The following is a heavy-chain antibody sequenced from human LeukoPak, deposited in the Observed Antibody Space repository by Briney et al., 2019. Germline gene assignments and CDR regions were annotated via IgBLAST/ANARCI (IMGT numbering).Heavy chain of an antibody. CDR3: ARGVAAAGAYYYYGMDV. J-gene: IGHJ6*02. CDR2: IYYSGST. Sequence: PSETLSLTRTVSGGSISSYYWSWIRQPPGKGLEWIGYIYYSGSTNYNPSLKSRVTISVDTSKNQFSLKLSSVTAADTAVYYCARGVAAAGAYYYYGMDVWGQGTTVTVSS. D-gene: IGHD6-13*01. V-gene: IGHV4-59*01. CDR1: GGSISSYY.